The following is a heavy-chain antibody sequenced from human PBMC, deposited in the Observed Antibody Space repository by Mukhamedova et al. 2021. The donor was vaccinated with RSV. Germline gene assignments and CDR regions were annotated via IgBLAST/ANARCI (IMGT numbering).Heavy chain of an antibody. Sequence: SSNSGYIYYADSLKGRFTISRDNDKNSLYLQMNSLRAEETAVYYCAREDYGMDVWGQGTTVTVSS. CDR3: AREDYGMDV. V-gene: IGHV3-21*06. J-gene: IGHJ6*02. CDR2: SSNSGYI.